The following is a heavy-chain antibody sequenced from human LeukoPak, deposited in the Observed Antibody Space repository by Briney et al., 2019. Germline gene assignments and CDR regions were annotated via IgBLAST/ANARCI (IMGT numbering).Heavy chain of an antibody. D-gene: IGHD2-2*01. Sequence: SETLSLTCTVSSDSISSHYWYWIRQPPGKGLEWVGCVSQSESTNYNPSLESRVTISMDTSKNQFSLKLTSMSAADTAVYYCARRVCSSISCRIPPGNWFETWGQGILVTVSS. V-gene: IGHV4-59*08. J-gene: IGHJ5*02. CDR3: ARRVCSSISCRIPPGNWFET. CDR2: VSQSEST. CDR1: SDSISSHY.